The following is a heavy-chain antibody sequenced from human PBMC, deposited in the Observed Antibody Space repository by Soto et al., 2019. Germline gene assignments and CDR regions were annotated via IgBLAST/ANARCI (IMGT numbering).Heavy chain of an antibody. CDR1: GFTFSTYS. Sequence: PGGSLRLSCAASGFTFSTYSMNWVRQAPGKGLEWVSYISSSSSTIYYADSVKGRFTISRDNAKNSLYLQMNSLRDEDTAVYYCARGYDILSGKDYYYYGMAVWAQGTTDTVSS. V-gene: IGHV3-48*02. CDR3: ARGYDILSGKDYYYYGMAV. D-gene: IGHD3-9*01. J-gene: IGHJ6*02. CDR2: ISSSSSTI.